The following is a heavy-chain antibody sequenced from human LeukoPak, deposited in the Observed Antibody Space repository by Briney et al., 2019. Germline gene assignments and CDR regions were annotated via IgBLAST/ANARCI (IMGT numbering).Heavy chain of an antibody. D-gene: IGHD6-6*01. CDR3: AVTIKYSSSYYFDY. Sequence: GASVKVSCKASGGTFSSYAISLVRQAPGQGLEWMGGIIPIFGTANYAQKFQGRVTITTDESTSTAYMELSSLRSEDTAVYYCAVTIKYSSSYYFDYWGQGTLVTVSS. V-gene: IGHV1-69*05. CDR2: IIPIFGTA. J-gene: IGHJ4*02. CDR1: GGTFSSYA.